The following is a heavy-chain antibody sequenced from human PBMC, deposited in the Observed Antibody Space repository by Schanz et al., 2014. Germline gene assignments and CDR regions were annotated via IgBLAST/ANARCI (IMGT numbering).Heavy chain of an antibody. V-gene: IGHV4-30-4*07. Sequence: QVQLQESGPRLVKPSQTLSLTCTVSGGSISSGAYSWSWIRQPPGKRPEWIGYIYSSGSTYYNPSLKSRVSRPIDPSKNQFSLKLTSVTAADTAVYYCARDRGMTTSDYYYGMDVWGQGTTVTVSS. CDR3: ARDRGMTTSDYYYGMDV. J-gene: IGHJ6*02. CDR1: GGSISSGAYS. D-gene: IGHD4-17*01. CDR2: IYSSGST.